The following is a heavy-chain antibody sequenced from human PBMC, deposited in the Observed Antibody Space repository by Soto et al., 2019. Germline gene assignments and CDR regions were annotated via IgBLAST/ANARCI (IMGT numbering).Heavy chain of an antibody. CDR1: GYTFTSYG. CDR2: ISAYNGNT. Sequence: ASVKVSFKASGYTFTSYGISWVRQAPGQGLEWMGWISAYNGNTNYAQKLQGRVTMTTDTSTSTAYMELRSLRSDDTAVYYCARDRLYYDSSGYYFIYYYGMDVWGQGTTVTVS. J-gene: IGHJ6*02. V-gene: IGHV1-18*01. CDR3: ARDRLYYDSSGYYFIYYYGMDV. D-gene: IGHD3-22*01.